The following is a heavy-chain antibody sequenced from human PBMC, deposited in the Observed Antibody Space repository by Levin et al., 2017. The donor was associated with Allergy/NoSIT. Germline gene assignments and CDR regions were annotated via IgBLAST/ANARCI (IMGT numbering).Heavy chain of an antibody. Sequence: GASVKVSCAASGFSFGTSDMTWVRHAPGKGLEWLSGISDSGLSTYYADSVKGRFTISRDNSKSTLYLQMNSLTAEDTAVYYCAKDKHASTQGWSDPWGLGTLVTVSS. D-gene: IGHD2-2*01. CDR2: ISDSGLST. J-gene: IGHJ5*02. CDR1: GFSFGTSD. V-gene: IGHV3-23*01. CDR3: AKDKHASTQGWSDP.